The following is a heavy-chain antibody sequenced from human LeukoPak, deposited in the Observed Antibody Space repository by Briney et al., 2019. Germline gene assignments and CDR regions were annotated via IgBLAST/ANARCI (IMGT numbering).Heavy chain of an antibody. CDR3: ARGPLNYGDYENYYYYYMDV. V-gene: IGHV1-69*01. CDR2: IIPIFGTA. Sequence: GASVKVSCKASGGTFSSYAISWVRQAPGQGLEWMGGIIPIFGTANYAQKFQGRVTITADESTSTAYRELSSLRSEDTAVYYCARGPLNYGDYENYYYYYMDVWGKGTTVTISS. D-gene: IGHD4-17*01. CDR1: GGTFSSYA. J-gene: IGHJ6*03.